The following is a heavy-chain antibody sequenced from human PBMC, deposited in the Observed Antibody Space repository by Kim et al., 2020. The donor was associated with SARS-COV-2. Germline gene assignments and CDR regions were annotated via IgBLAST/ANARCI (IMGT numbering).Heavy chain of an antibody. V-gene: IGHV4-59*13. J-gene: IGHJ6*02. CDR2: IYYSGST. Sequence: SETLSLTCTVSGGSISSYYWSWIRQPPGKGLEWIGYIYYSGSTNYNPSLKSRVTISVDTSKNQFSLNLSSVTAADTAVYYCARGGGPSTVTGYYYGMDVWGQGTTVTVSS. CDR3: ARGGGPSTVTGYYYGMDV. CDR1: GGSISSYY. D-gene: IGHD5-12*01.